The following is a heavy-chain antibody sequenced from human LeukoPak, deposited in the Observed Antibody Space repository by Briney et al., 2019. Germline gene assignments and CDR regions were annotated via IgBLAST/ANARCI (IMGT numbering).Heavy chain of an antibody. CDR2: IYWDDDK. CDR1: GFSLSTSGVG. Sequence: ESGPTLVKPTQTLTLTCTFSGFSLSTSGVGVGWIRRPPGKALEWLALIYWDDDKRYSPSLKSRLTITKDTSKNQVVLTMTNMDPVDTATYYCAHRLKDTAMVDFDYWGRGTLVTVSS. V-gene: IGHV2-5*02. D-gene: IGHD5-18*01. J-gene: IGHJ4*02. CDR3: AHRLKDTAMVDFDY.